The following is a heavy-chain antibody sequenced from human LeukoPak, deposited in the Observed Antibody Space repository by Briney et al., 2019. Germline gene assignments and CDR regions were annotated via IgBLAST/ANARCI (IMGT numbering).Heavy chain of an antibody. Sequence: ASVNVSCKASGGIFSSYAISWVRQAPGQGLEWMGGIIPNFGTANYAQTFQGRVTITTDESTSTAYMELSSLRSEDTAVYYCAREATDSSGYYYSSGWFDPWGQGTLVTVSS. D-gene: IGHD3-22*01. CDR1: GGIFSSYA. J-gene: IGHJ5*02. CDR2: IIPNFGTA. CDR3: AREATDSSGYYYSSGWFDP. V-gene: IGHV1-69*05.